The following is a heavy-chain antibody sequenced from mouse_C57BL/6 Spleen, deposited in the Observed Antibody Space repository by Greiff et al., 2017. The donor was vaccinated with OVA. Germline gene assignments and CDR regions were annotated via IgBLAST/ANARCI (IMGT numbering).Heavy chain of an antibody. D-gene: IGHD2-4*01. J-gene: IGHJ3*01. Sequence: VQLQQSGPELVKPGASVKISCKASGYTFTDYYMNWVKQSHGKSLEWIGDINPNNGGTSYNQKFKGKATLTVDKSSSTAYMELRSLTSEDSAVYYCASWYDYDPWFAYWGQGTLVTVSA. CDR2: INPNNGGT. CDR3: ASWYDYDPWFAY. V-gene: IGHV1-26*01. CDR1: GYTFTDYY.